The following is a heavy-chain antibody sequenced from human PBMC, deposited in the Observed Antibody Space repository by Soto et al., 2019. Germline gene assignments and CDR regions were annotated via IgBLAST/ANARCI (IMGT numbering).Heavy chain of an antibody. CDR3: ARLTRGAAAGFDY. V-gene: IGHV4-59*08. D-gene: IGHD6-13*01. CDR1: GGSINSYY. J-gene: IGHJ4*02. Sequence: SETLSVTCTVSGGSINSYYWSWIRQPPGKGLEWIGYIYYSGSTNYNPSLKSRVTISVDTSKNQFSLKLSYVTAADTAVYYCARLTRGAAAGFDYRCQGTLVTVSS. CDR2: IYYSGST.